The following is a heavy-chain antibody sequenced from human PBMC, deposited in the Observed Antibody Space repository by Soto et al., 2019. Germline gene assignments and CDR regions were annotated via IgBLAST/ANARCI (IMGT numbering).Heavy chain of an antibody. Sequence: EVQLLESGGGLEQPGNFLRLSCAASGFTFSGYGMSWVRQAPGKGLEWVSAMSGSGDRSYYTESVKGRFIISRDNSKSTLYLHMSNLRAEDTAVYYCAKALYSDYELTTFDYWGQGSLVTVSS. CDR1: GFTFSGYG. CDR3: AKALYSDYELTTFDY. D-gene: IGHD4-17*01. J-gene: IGHJ4*02. CDR2: MSGSGDRS. V-gene: IGHV3-23*01.